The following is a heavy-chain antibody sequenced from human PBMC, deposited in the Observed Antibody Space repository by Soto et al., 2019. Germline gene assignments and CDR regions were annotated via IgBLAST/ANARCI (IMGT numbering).Heavy chain of an antibody. CDR2: IDPSDSYT. J-gene: IGHJ6*02. CDR3: ARRGDLYDRGAYGMDG. CDR1: GYSFTSYW. V-gene: IGHV5-10-1*01. D-gene: IGHD3-22*01. Sequence: PGESLKISCKGSGYSFTSYWISWVRQMPWKGLEWMGRIDPSDSYTNYSPSSQGHVTISADKSISTAYLQWSSLKASDTAMYYCARRGDLYDRGAYGMDGCGQGTTVAGSS.